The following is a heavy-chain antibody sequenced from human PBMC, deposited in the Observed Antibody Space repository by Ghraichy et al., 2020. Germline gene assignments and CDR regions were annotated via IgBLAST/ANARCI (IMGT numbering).Heavy chain of an antibody. Sequence: SETLSLTCTVSGGSISSYYWSWIRQPPGKGLEWIGYIYYSGSTNYNPSLKSRVTISVDTSKNQFSLKLSSVTAADTAVYYCARAGQPSKDYYYYYMDVWGKGTTVTSSS. J-gene: IGHJ6*03. CDR2: IYYSGST. V-gene: IGHV4-59*01. D-gene: IGHD3-10*01. CDR1: GGSISSYY. CDR3: ARAGQPSKDYYYYYMDV.